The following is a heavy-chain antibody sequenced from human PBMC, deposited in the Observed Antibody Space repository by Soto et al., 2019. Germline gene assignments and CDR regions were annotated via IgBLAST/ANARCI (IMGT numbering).Heavy chain of an antibody. CDR2: INHSGST. J-gene: IGHJ4*02. CDR1: GGSFIGYY. D-gene: IGHD7-27*01. CDR3: ARGWGTIFDY. V-gene: IGHV4-34*01. Sequence: SETLSLTCAVYGGSFIGYYWNWILQPPGKGLEWIGEINHSGSTSYNPSLKSRVTISVDTSKNQFSLKLSSVTAADTAVYYCARGWGTIFDYWGQGTLVTVSS.